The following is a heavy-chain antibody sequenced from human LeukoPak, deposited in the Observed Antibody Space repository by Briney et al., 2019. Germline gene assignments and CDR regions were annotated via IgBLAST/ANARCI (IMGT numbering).Heavy chain of an antibody. CDR2: INPKSGGT. D-gene: IGHD2-2*01. J-gene: IGHJ4*02. Sequence: ASVKVSCKASGYSFTGHYMHWVRQAPGQGLEWMGWINPKSGGTNYAQKFQGRVTMTRDTSISTAYMELSSLRSEDTAVYYCARVYLGLSFAYYFDYWGQGTLVTVSS. V-gene: IGHV1-2*02. CDR3: ARVYLGLSFAYYFDY. CDR1: GYSFTGHY.